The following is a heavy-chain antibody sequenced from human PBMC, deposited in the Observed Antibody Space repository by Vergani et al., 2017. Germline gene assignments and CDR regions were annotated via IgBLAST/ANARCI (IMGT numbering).Heavy chain of an antibody. D-gene: IGHD3-22*01. V-gene: IGHV4-30-4*01. CDR1: GGSISSGDYY. J-gene: IGHJ6*02. CDR2: IYYSGST. CDR3: SRVRRDDSSGYYYYYGMDV. Sequence: QVQRQESGPGLVKPSQTLSLTCPVSGGSISSGDYYWSWIRQPPGKGLEWIGYIYYSGSTYYNPSLKSRVTISVDTSKNQFSLKLSSVTAADTAVYYCSRVRRDDSSGYYYYYGMDVWGQGTTVTVSS.